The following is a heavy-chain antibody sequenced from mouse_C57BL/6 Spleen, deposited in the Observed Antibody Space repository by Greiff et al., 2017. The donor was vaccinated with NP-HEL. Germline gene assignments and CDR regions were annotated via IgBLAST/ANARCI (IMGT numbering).Heavy chain of an antibody. Sequence: EVNVVESGGGLVKPGGSLKLSCAASGFTFSDYGMHWVRQAPEKGLEWVAYISSGSSTIYYADTVKGRFTISRDNAKNTLFLQMTSLRSEDTAMYYCARDYGSPWYFDVWGTGTTVTVSS. CDR2: ISSGSSTI. D-gene: IGHD1-1*01. CDR1: GFTFSDYG. V-gene: IGHV5-17*01. CDR3: ARDYGSPWYFDV. J-gene: IGHJ1*03.